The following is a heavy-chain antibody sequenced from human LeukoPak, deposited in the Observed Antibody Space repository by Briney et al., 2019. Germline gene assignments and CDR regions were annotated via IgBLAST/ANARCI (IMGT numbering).Heavy chain of an antibody. J-gene: IGHJ4*02. CDR2: INPDGNKK. Sequence: GGSLRLSCAVSGLTFSSSWMDWVRQAPGKGLEWVASINPDGNKKYSADSVKGRFTISRDNAEHSLYLQMNSLRVEDTAFYYCARDLAYSRLDYWGQGMLVTVSS. V-gene: IGHV3-7*01. CDR3: ARDLAYSRLDY. CDR1: GLTFSSSW. D-gene: IGHD5-18*01.